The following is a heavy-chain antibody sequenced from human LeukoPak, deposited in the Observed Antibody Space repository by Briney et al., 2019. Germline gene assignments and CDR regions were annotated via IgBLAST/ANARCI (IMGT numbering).Heavy chain of an antibody. J-gene: IGHJ4*02. Sequence: GGSLTLSCAASGFTFSSYAMTRVRQAPGKGLEWVSAISGGGSSTYYADSVKGRFTISRDNSKNTLYLQMNSLRAEDTAVYYCAKDTRSSSSRVTFDYWGQGTLVTVSS. CDR3: AKDTRSSSSRVTFDY. CDR2: ISGGGSST. V-gene: IGHV3-23*01. D-gene: IGHD6-13*01. CDR1: GFTFSSYA.